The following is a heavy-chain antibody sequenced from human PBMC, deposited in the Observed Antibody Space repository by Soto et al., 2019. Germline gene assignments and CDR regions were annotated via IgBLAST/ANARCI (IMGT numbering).Heavy chain of an antibody. D-gene: IGHD3-16*02. J-gene: IGHJ4*02. CDR2: FHSGGT. V-gene: IGHV4-39*01. Sequence: QLQLQESGPGLVRPSETLSLSCTVSGGSISSSGYSCGWIRQPPGKGLEWIGSFHSGGTYYNPSLKSRLRISADTSKRQFSLKLTSVPAADTAVYYCAKQERSLMPSGGVIVKESDSSGQGTLVTVSS. CDR3: AKQERSLMPSGGVIVKESDS. CDR1: GGSISSSGYS.